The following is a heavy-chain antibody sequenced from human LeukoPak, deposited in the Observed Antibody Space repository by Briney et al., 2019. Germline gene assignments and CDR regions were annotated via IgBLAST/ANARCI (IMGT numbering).Heavy chain of an antibody. CDR1: GFTFSSYG. CDR3: AKGLGIAAVLGLDY. V-gene: IGHV3-33*06. D-gene: IGHD6-13*01. CDR2: IWYDGSNK. J-gene: IGHJ4*02. Sequence: PGGSPRLSCAASGFTFSSYGMHWVRQAPGKGLEWVAVIWYDGSNKYYADSVKGRFTISRDNSKNTLYLQMNSLRAEDTAVYYCAKGLGIAAVLGLDYWGQGTLVTVSS.